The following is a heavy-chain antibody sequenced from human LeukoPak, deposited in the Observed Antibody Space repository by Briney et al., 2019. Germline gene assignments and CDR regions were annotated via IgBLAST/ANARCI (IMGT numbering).Heavy chain of an antibody. Sequence: WIRQPPGKGLEWVSSISSSSSYIYYADSVKGRFTISRDNAKNSLYLQMNSLRAEDTAVYYCARTLWGYSYGGDYWGQGTLVTVSS. J-gene: IGHJ4*02. CDR2: ISSSSSYI. D-gene: IGHD5-18*01. V-gene: IGHV3-21*01. CDR3: ARTLWGYSYGGDY.